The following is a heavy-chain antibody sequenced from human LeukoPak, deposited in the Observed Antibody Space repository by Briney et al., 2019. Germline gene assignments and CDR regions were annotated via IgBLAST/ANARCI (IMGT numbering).Heavy chain of an antibody. D-gene: IGHD5-12*01. J-gene: IGHJ4*02. CDR1: GFTFSNAW. CDR2: IKSKTDGGTT. V-gene: IGHV3-15*01. Sequence: PGGSLRPSCAASGFTFSNAWMSWVRQAPGKGLEWVGRIKSKTDGGTTDYAAPVKGRFTISRDNSKNTLYLQMNSLRAEDTAVYYCAKDVESYSGYCDYWGQGTLVTVSS. CDR3: AKDVESYSGYCDY.